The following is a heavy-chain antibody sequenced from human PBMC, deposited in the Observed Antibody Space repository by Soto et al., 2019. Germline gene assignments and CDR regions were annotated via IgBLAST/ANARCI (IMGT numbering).Heavy chain of an antibody. V-gene: IGHV4-31*03. J-gene: IGHJ6*02. D-gene: IGHD3-3*01. CDR1: GGSISSGGYY. CDR3: ARVVIIYYYYGMDV. Sequence: SETLSLTCTVSGGSISSGGYYWSWIRQHPGKGLEWIGYIYYSGSTYYNPSLKSRVTISVDTSKNQFSLKLSSVTAADTAVYYCARVVIIYYYYGMDVWGQGTTVTVSS. CDR2: IYYSGST.